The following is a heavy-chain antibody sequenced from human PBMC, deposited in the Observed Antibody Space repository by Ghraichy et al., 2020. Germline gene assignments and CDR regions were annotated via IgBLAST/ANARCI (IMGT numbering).Heavy chain of an antibody. Sequence: AGSLRLSCAASGFTFSSYWMSWVRQAPGKGLEWVANIKQDGSEKYYVDSVKGRFTISRDNAKNSLYLQMNSLRAEDTAVYYCAREGRGNSYYDYVWGSYRRGAFDIWGQGTMVTVSS. D-gene: IGHD3-16*02. V-gene: IGHV3-7*03. J-gene: IGHJ3*02. CDR3: AREGRGNSYYDYVWGSYRRGAFDI. CDR2: IKQDGSEK. CDR1: GFTFSSYW.